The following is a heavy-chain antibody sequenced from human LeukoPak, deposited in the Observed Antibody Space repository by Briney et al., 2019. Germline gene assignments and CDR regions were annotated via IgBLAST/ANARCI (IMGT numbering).Heavy chain of an antibody. D-gene: IGHD6-13*01. CDR1: GFTFSSYS. Sequence: GSLRLSCAASGFTFSSYSMNWVRQAPGKGLEWVSSISSSSSYIYYADSVKGRFTISRDNAKNSLYLQMNSLRAEDTAVYYCARDHRLSGTPPYYYYGMDVRGQGTTVTVSS. V-gene: IGHV3-21*01. CDR3: ARDHRLSGTPPYYYYGMDV. CDR2: ISSSSSYI. J-gene: IGHJ6*02.